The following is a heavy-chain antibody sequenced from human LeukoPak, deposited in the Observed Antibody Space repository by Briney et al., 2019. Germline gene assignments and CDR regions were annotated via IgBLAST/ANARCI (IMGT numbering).Heavy chain of an antibody. D-gene: IGHD3-3*02. J-gene: IGHJ4*02. CDR2: INTDGSTT. CDR1: GFTFSTYW. CDR3: ARGINTFDY. V-gene: IGHV3-74*01. Sequence: PGGSLRLSCAASGFTFSTYWMQWVRQAPGEGLVCVSRINTDGSTTTYADSVKGRFTISRDNAKTTLYMQMNGLRAEDTAVYYCARGINTFDYWGQGILVTVSS.